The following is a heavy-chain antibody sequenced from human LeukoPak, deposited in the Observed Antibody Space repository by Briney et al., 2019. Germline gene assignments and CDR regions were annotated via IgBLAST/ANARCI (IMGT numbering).Heavy chain of an antibody. CDR1: GFTFSSYA. CDR3: ARGVYYYYYMDV. V-gene: IGHV3-23*01. Sequence: GGSLRLSCAASGFTFSSYAMSWVRQAPGKGLEWVSAISGSGGSTYYADSVKGRFTVSRDNSKNTLYLQMNSLRAEDTAVYYCARGVYYYYYMDVWGKGTTVTISS. J-gene: IGHJ6*03. CDR2: ISGSGGST.